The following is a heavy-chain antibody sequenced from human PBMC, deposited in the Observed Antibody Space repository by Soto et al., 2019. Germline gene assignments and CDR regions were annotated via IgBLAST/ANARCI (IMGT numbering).Heavy chain of an antibody. V-gene: IGHV4-34*01. J-gene: IGHJ6*02. CDR2: INHSGST. CDR1: GGSFSGYY. Sequence: SETLSLTCAVYGGSFSGYYWSWIRQPPGKGLEWIGEINHSGSTNYNPSLKSRVTISVDTSKNQFSLKLSSMTAADTAVYYCARVKSGYYGSGSFYYYYGMDVWGQGTTVTVSS. CDR3: ARVKSGYYGSGSFYYYYGMDV. D-gene: IGHD3-10*01.